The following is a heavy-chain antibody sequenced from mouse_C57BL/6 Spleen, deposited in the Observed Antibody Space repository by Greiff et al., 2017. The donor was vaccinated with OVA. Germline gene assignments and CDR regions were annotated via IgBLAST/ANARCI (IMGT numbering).Heavy chain of an antibody. CDR1: GFTFSDYY. CDR2: INYDGSST. J-gene: IGHJ1*03. D-gene: IGHD4-1*01. V-gene: IGHV5-16*01. CDR3: ARESELGRYFDV. Sequence: EVQVVESEGGLVQPGSSMKLSCTASGFTFSDYYMAWVRQVPEKGLEWVANINYDGSSTYYLDSLKSRFIISRDNAKNILYLQMSSLKSEDTATYYCARESELGRYFDVWGTGTTVTVSS.